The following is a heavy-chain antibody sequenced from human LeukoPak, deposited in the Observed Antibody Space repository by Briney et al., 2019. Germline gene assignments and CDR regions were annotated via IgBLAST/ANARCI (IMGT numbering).Heavy chain of an antibody. CDR2: INPSGGST. Sequence: ASVKVSCKASGYTFTSYYMHWVRQAPGQGLEWMGIINPSGGSTSYAQKFQGRVTMTRDTSTSTVYMELSSLRSEDTAVYYCARDRGEDYYDSSGYYYVLSCWGQGTLVTVSS. V-gene: IGHV1-46*01. CDR3: ARDRGEDYYDSSGYYYVLSC. J-gene: IGHJ4*02. CDR1: GYTFTSYY. D-gene: IGHD3-22*01.